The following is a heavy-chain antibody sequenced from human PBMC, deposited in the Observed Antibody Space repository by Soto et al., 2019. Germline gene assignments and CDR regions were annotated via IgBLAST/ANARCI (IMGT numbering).Heavy chain of an antibody. J-gene: IGHJ5*02. D-gene: IGHD2-21*01. CDR1: GCAISSTKW. CDR2: IYHSGSP. CDR3: ATLPPRIVVALLPIHT. V-gene: IGHV4-4*02. Sequence: QVQLRESGPGLVKTSGTLSLTCVVSGCAISSTKWWTGDRQPPGKGLEWIGEIYHSGSPTFSPSLRGRATISVDKSNNQFSLRLRSVTAADTAVYYCATLPPRIVVALLPIHTWGQGILVTVSS.